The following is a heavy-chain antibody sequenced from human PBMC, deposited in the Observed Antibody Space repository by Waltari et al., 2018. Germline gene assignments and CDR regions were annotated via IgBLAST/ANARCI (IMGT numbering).Heavy chain of an antibody. Sequence: EVQLVQSGAEVKKPGESLKISCKGSGYSFTSYWIGWVRQMPGKGLEWMGITYPGDSDTRNSPSFQGQVTISADKSISTAYLQWSSLKASDTAMYYCARTYYDFWSGYSDYYYYGMDVWGQGTTVTVSS. CDR2: TYPGDSDT. V-gene: IGHV5-51*01. D-gene: IGHD3-3*01. CDR1: GYSFTSYW. J-gene: IGHJ6*02. CDR3: ARTYYDFWSGYSDYYYYGMDV.